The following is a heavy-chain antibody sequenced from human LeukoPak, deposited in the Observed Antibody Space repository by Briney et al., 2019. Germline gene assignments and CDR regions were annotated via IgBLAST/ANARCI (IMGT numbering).Heavy chain of an antibody. D-gene: IGHD2-21*02. CDR3: ARQVAYRGGDCYSYPDY. V-gene: IGHV5-51*01. J-gene: IGHJ4*02. Sequence: GESVKISCKGSGYSFTSYWIGWVRQMPGKGLEWMGIIYPGDSDTRYSPSFQGQVTISADKSISTAYLQWSSLNASDTAMYYCARQVAYRGGDCYSYPDYRGQGTLVTVSS. CDR1: GYSFTSYW. CDR2: IYPGDSDT.